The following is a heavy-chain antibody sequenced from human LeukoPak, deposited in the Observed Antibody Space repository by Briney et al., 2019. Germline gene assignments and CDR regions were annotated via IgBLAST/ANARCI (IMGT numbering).Heavy chain of an antibody. CDR3: AKGIDSTGYYPFDY. J-gene: IGHJ4*02. CDR1: GFIFNNYA. Sequence: GGSLRLSCAASGFIFNNYAMSWVRQAPGKGLEWVSAISKSGGETYHADSVKGRFTISRDTSKSTLYLQLNSLRAEDTAIYYCAKGIDSTGYYPFDYWGQGTLVTVSS. D-gene: IGHD3-22*01. V-gene: IGHV3-23*01. CDR2: ISKSGGET.